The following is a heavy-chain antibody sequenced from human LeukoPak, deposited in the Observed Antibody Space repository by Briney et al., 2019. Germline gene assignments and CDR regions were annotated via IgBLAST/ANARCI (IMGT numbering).Heavy chain of an antibody. D-gene: IGHD3-16*02. V-gene: IGHV3-11*04. Sequence: GGSLRLSCAASGFTFSDYYMSWIRQAPGKGLEWVSYISSSGSTIYYADSVKGRFTISRDNAKNSLYLQMNSLRAEDTAVYYCASGTSDYVWGSYRAWGQGTLVTVSS. CDR3: ASGTSDYVWGSYRA. CDR2: ISSSGSTI. J-gene: IGHJ5*02. CDR1: GFTFSDYY.